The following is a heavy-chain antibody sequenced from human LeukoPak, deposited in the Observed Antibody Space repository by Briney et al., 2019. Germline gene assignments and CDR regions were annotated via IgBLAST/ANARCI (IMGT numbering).Heavy chain of an antibody. CDR2: IYTSGST. J-gene: IGHJ6*03. CDR3: ARGEYTILGPLYYYYYMDV. V-gene: IGHV4-61*02. CDR1: GGSISSGSYY. D-gene: IGHD3-3*01. Sequence: SETLSLPCTVSGGSISSGSYYWSWIRQPAGKGLEWIGRIYTSGSTNYNPSLKSRVPISVDTSKNQFSLKLSSVTAADTAVYYCARGEYTILGPLYYYYYMDVWGKGTTVTVSS.